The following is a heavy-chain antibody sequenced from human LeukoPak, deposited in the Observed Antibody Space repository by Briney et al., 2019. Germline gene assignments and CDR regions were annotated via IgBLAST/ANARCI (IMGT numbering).Heavy chain of an antibody. CDR3: ARATSRITIFGVVPTGDAFDI. Sequence: SETLSLTCTVSGGSISSYYWGWIRQPPGKGLEWIGSIYYSGSTTYNPSLKSRVTMSVDTSKSQFSLNLMSVTAADTAVYYCARATSRITIFGVVPTGDAFDIWGQGTMVTVSS. V-gene: IGHV4-59*12. D-gene: IGHD3-3*01. CDR2: IYYSGST. CDR1: GGSISSYY. J-gene: IGHJ3*02.